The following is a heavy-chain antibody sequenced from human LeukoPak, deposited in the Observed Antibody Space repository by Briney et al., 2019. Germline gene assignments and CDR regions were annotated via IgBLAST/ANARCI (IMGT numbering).Heavy chain of an antibody. CDR1: GFTFSSYD. CDR3: ARGWASRYYYDSSGYQPYYFDY. V-gene: IGHV3-13*01. CDR2: IGTAGDT. D-gene: IGHD3-22*01. Sequence: GGSLRLSCAAYGFTFSSYDMHWVRQATGKGLEWVSAIGTAGDTYYPGSVKGRFTISRENAKNSLYLQMNSLRAGDTAVYYCARGWASRYYYDSSGYQPYYFDYWGQGTLVTVSS. J-gene: IGHJ4*02.